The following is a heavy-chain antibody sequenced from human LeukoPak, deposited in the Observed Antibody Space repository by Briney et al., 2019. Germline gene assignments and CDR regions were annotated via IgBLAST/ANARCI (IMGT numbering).Heavy chain of an antibody. J-gene: IGHJ4*02. CDR3: ARNGDYDGRGFYYFFDS. Sequence: GGSLRLSCAASGFTFTGYWMSWVRQAPGKGVEWVANIKQDGSEKYYVDSVKGRFTISRDNDKNSLSLQMNRLRAEDTAVYYCARNGDYDGRGFYYFFDSWGRGTLVTVSS. CDR1: GFTFTGYW. V-gene: IGHV3-7*04. D-gene: IGHD3-22*01. CDR2: IKQDGSEK.